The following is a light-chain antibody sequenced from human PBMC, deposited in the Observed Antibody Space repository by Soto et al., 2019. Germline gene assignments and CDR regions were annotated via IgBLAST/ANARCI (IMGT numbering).Light chain of an antibody. CDR3: NSYTISATYV. V-gene: IGLV2-14*01. CDR1: SSDVGGYEY. Sequence: QSALTQPASVSGSPGQSITISCTGTSSDVGGYEYVSWYQQHPGKAPKLIISEVSDRPSGVSYRFSGSKSGNTASLTISGLQAEDEADYYCNSYTISATYVFGTGTKVTVL. J-gene: IGLJ1*01. CDR2: EVS.